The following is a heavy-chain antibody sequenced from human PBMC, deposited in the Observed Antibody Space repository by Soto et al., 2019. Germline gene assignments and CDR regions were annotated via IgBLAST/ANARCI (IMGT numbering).Heavy chain of an antibody. CDR2: IYSGGST. Sequence: LRLSCAASGFTVSSNYMSWVRQAPGKGLEWVSVIYSGGSTYYADSVKGRFTISRDNSKNTLYLQMNSLRAEDTAVYYCARSHPAPLYYFAYWGQGTLVTVSS. V-gene: IGHV3-66*01. CDR1: GFTVSSNY. J-gene: IGHJ4*02. CDR3: ARSHPAPLYYFAY.